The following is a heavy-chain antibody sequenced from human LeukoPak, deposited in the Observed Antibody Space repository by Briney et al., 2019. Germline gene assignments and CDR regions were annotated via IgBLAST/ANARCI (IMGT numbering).Heavy chain of an antibody. D-gene: IGHD2-2*01. J-gene: IGHJ6*03. V-gene: IGHV3-23*01. CDR2: MSGSGGMT. CDR3: ARGGLYCSSTSCYYYYYYYMDV. CDR1: GFTFSSFA. Sequence: PGGSLRLSCAASGFTFSSFAMSWVRQAPGEGLEWVSAMSGSGGMTYSADSVKGRFTISRDNAKNSLYLQMNSLRAEDTAVYYCARGGLYCSSTSCYYYYYYYMDVWGKGTTVTISS.